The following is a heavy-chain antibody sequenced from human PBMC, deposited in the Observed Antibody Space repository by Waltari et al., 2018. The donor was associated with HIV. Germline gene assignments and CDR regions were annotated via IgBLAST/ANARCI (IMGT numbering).Heavy chain of an antibody. V-gene: IGHV3-48*04. CDR3: VRDRSEYFHEFDT. CDR2: VHSGGVTT. J-gene: IGHJ5*02. Sequence: ELRLVESGGGLVEPGESLSLSCVASGFTFSKSSMHGVRQAPGKGLEWLAYVHSGGVTTNYADSVRGRFTIFRDNPRNFLYLQMNNLTGEDTAVYYCVRDRSEYFHEFDTWGQGTLVTVSS. CDR1: GFTFSKSS.